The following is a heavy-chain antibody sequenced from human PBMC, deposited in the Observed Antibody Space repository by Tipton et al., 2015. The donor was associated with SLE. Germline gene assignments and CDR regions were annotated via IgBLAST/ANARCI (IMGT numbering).Heavy chain of an antibody. CDR2: FFHSGTT. J-gene: IGHJ4*02. CDR3: ARGTRFATDN. Sequence: TLSLTCSVSGGSISTDYCSWIRQPPGKGLEWIGYFFHSGTTNYNPSLKSRVTISVDTSKNQFSLKLTSATAADTAVYYCARGTRFATDNWGQGTLVTVSS. V-gene: IGHV4-59*01. CDR1: GGSISTDY. D-gene: IGHD3-3*01.